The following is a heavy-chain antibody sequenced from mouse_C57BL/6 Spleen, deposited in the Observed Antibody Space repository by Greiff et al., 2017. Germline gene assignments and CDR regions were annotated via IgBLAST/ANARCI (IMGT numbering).Heavy chain of an antibody. Sequence: QVQLQQPGAELVRPGSSVKLSCKASGYTFTSYRMDWVKQRPGQGLEWIGNLYPSDSETHYNQKFKDKATLTVDKSSSTAYMQLSSLTSEDSAVYYCARSGGARGFDYWGQGTTLTVSS. CDR2: LYPSDSET. V-gene: IGHV1-61*01. CDR1: GYTFTSYR. CDR3: ARSGGARGFDY. D-gene: IGHD4-1*01. J-gene: IGHJ2*01.